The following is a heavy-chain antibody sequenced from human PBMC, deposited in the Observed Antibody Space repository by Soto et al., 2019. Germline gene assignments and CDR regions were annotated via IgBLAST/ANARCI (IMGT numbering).Heavy chain of an antibody. J-gene: IGHJ1*01. CDR2: IKEDGSEK. CDR1: GFTFNTYW. D-gene: IGHD6-19*01. Sequence: GGSLRLSCAASGFTFNTYWMSWVRQAPGKGLEWVANIKEDGSEKYYMDSVKGRFTITRDNAKNSVFLHMNSLRAEDTAMYYCTRDYTAVPGSPRFQHWGPGTLVTVSS. CDR3: TRDYTAVPGSPRFQH. V-gene: IGHV3-7*01.